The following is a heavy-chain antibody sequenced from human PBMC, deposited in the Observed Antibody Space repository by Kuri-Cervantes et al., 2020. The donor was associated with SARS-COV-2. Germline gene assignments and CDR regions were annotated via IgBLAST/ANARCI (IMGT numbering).Heavy chain of an antibody. CDR1: GYTFTGYY. J-gene: IGHJ6*03. V-gene: IGHV1-2*02. CDR3: ARGGYGYRYGNYYDYYMDV. D-gene: IGHD5-18*01. CDR2: INPNSGGT. Sequence: ASVKVSCKASGYTFTGYYMHWVRQAPGQGLEWMGWINPNSGGTNYAQKFQGRVTMTRDTSISTAYMELSSLRSEDTAVYYCARGGYGYRYGNYYDYYMDVWGKGTTVTVSS.